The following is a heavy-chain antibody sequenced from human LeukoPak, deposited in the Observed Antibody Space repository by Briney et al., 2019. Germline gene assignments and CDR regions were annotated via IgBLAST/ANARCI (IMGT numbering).Heavy chain of an antibody. CDR1: GGTFSSYA. Sequence: ASVKVSCKASGGTFSSYAISWVRQAPGQGLEWMGLINPSGGSTRYAQNFQGRVTMTRDTSTTTVYMELSSLRSDDTAVHYCTREGTGYSGYDHFYWGQGTLVTVSS. J-gene: IGHJ4*02. V-gene: IGHV1-46*03. D-gene: IGHD5-12*01. CDR2: INPSGGST. CDR3: TREGTGYSGYDHFY.